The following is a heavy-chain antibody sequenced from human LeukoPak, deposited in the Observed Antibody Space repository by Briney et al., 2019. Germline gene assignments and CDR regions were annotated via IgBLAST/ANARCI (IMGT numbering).Heavy chain of an antibody. Sequence: PSETLSLTCTVSGGSISGDHWSWIRQPAGKGLEWIGFIYYTGSTNYNPSLKSRVTISLDTSKNQFSLRLNSVTAADTAVHYCARGYCSGGSCYYFDLWGRGTLVTVSS. V-gene: IGHV4-59*01. CDR2: IYYTGST. D-gene: IGHD2-15*01. CDR1: GGSISGDH. J-gene: IGHJ2*01. CDR3: ARGYCSGGSCYYFDL.